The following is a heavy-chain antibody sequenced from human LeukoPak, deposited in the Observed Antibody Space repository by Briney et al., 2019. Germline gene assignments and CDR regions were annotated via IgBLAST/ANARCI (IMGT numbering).Heavy chain of an antibody. J-gene: IGHJ3*02. CDR2: SNHSGRT. Sequence: TSETLSLTCAVYGGSFSGYYWSWLRQPPPKGREGMGGSNHSGRTNYNPPLQRRVTISVDTTKNQFSPKLNSVTPGDTAVYYFSKSSAGLGAFDIWGQRTMLTVSS. D-gene: IGHD6-13*01. CDR3: SKSSAGLGAFDI. V-gene: IGHV4-34*01. CDR1: GGSFSGYY.